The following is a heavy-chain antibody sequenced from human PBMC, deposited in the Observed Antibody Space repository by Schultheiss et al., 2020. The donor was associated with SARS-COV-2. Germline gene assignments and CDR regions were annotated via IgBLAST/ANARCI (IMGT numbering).Heavy chain of an antibody. CDR2: IYHSGST. CDR1: GGSVSSGNYY. D-gene: IGHD6-6*01. Sequence: SQTLSLTCTVSGGSVSSGNYYWSWIRQPPGKGLEWVGYIYHSGSTNYNPSLKSRVTISVDTSKNQFSLKLSSVTAADTAVYYCARGDSTSFDRGWDWGQGTLVTVSS. J-gene: IGHJ4*02. V-gene: IGHV4-61*01. CDR3: ARGDSTSFDRGWD.